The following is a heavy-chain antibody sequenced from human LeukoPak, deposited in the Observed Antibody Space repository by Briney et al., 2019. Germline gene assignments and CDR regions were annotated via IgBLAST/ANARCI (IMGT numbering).Heavy chain of an antibody. CDR3: TRGSLSGSSRDY. CDR1: VYTFTGYD. J-gene: IGHJ4*02. D-gene: IGHD1-26*01. V-gene: IGHV1-8*01. Sequence: ASVGVSCKGSVYTFTGYDINWVRQATGQGLEWMGWMNPDTGDTGYAQKFQGRVTMTRSTSIDTAYMELSGLTSEETAIYYCTRGSLSGSSRDYWGQGTLVTVSS. CDR2: MNPDTGDT.